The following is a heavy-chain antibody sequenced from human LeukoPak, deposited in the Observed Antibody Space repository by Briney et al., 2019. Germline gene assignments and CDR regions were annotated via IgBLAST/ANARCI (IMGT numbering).Heavy chain of an antibody. D-gene: IGHD1-14*01. CDR3: ARLTEDYYFDY. CDR1: GGSISSYY. V-gene: IGHV4-59*01. CDR2: IYYSGST. Sequence: SETLSLTCTVSGGSISSYYWTWIRQPPGKGLEWIGHIYYSGSTNYNPSLKSQVTISVDTSKNQFSLKLSSVTAADTAVYYCARLTEDYYFDYWGQGTLVTVSS. J-gene: IGHJ4*02.